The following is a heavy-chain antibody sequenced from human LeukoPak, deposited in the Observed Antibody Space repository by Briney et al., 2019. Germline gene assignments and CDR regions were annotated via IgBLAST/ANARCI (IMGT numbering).Heavy chain of an antibody. Sequence: ASVKVSCKASGYTFTNYNMHWVRQAPGQGLEWVGIINPSGGSTSYAQKFQGRVTMTRDTSTNTVNMELSSLRSEDTAVYYCAREGRGYSYGYWGQGTLVTVSS. J-gene: IGHJ4*02. D-gene: IGHD5-18*01. CDR2: INPSGGST. CDR1: GYTFTNYN. CDR3: AREGRGYSYGY. V-gene: IGHV1-46*01.